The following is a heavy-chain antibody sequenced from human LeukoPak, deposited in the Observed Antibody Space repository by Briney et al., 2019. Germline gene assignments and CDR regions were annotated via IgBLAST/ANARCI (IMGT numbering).Heavy chain of an antibody. Sequence: GASVKVSCKASGYTFTSYGISWVRQAPGQGLEWMGWISAYNGDTNYAQKLQGRVTMTTDTSTSTAYMELRSLRSDDTAVYYCARVVDYYGSGSYYHYDYWGQGTLVTVSS. CDR2: ISAYNGDT. D-gene: IGHD3-10*01. J-gene: IGHJ4*02. CDR3: ARVVDYYGSGSYYHYDY. V-gene: IGHV1-18*01. CDR1: GYTFTSYG.